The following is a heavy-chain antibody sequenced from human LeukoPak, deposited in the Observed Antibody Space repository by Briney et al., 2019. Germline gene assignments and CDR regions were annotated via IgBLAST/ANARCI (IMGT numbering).Heavy chain of an antibody. CDR3: ARDLQAAGTG. V-gene: IGHV3-48*03. J-gene: IGHJ4*02. CDR2: ISSSGSTI. D-gene: IGHD6-13*01. Sequence: GGSLRLSCAASGFTFSRYEMNWVRQAPGKGLEWASYISSSGSTIYYADSVKGRFTISRDNAKNSLYLQMNSLRAEDTAVYYCARDLQAAGTGWGQGTLVTVSS. CDR1: GFTFSRYE.